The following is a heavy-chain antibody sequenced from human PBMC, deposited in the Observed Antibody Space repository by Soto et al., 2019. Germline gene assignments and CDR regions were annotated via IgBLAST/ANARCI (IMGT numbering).Heavy chain of an antibody. Sequence: SETLSLTCAVYGGSFSGYYWSWIRQPPGKGLEWIGEINHSGSTNYNPSLKSRVTISVDTSKNQFSLKLSSVTAADTAVYYCARAEYCSSTSCYSNWFDPWGQGTLVTVSS. J-gene: IGHJ5*02. V-gene: IGHV4-34*01. D-gene: IGHD2-2*01. CDR1: GGSFSGYY. CDR2: INHSGST. CDR3: ARAEYCSSTSCYSNWFDP.